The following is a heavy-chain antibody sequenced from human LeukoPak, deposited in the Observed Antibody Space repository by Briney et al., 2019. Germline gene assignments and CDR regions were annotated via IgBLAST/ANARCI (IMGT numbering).Heavy chain of an antibody. V-gene: IGHV4-59*01. CDR2: IYYSGGT. CDR3: AREVVFSSDVVIDWFDP. J-gene: IGHJ5*02. CDR1: GGSISSYY. Sequence: SETLSLTCTVSGGSISSYYWSWIRQPPGKGLEWIGYIYYSGGTNYNPSLKSRVTISVDTSKNQFSLKLSSVTAADTAVYYCAREVVFSSDVVIDWFDPWGQGTLVTVSS. D-gene: IGHD6-13*01.